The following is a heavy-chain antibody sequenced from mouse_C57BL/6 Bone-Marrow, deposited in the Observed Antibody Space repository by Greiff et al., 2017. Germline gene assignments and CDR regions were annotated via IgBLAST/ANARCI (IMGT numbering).Heavy chain of an antibody. V-gene: IGHV1-64*01. Sequence: QVQLQQPGAELVKPGASVKLSCKASGYTFTSYWMHWVKQRPGQGLEWIGMIHPNSGSTNYNEKFKSKATLTVDKSSSTAYMQLSSLTSEDSAVYYCARFYDYERGLFAFWDQGNLVTVSA. D-gene: IGHD2-4*01. CDR3: ARFYDYERGLFAF. CDR2: IHPNSGST. J-gene: IGHJ3*01. CDR1: GYTFTSYW.